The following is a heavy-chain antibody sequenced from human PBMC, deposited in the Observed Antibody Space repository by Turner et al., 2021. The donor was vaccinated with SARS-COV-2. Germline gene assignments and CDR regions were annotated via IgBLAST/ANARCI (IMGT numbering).Heavy chain of an antibody. CDR1: GGPFRSSSYS. CDR2: IYYSGST. J-gene: IGHJ5*02. Sequence: QVQLPESGPGLVKLSETLSRTCTVSGGPFRSSSYSCGWIRQSSRKGLGWVGSIYYSGSTYYNSSPKRRVSIFVDTSKNQFSLKLSTGTAADTAVYYCARHWEVAAAAYLARFDPWGQGTLVTVSS. V-gene: IGHV4-39*01. CDR3: ARHWEVAAAAYLARFDP. D-gene: IGHD6-13*01.